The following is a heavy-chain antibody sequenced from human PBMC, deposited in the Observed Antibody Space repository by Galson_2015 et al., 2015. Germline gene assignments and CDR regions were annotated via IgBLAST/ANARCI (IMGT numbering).Heavy chain of an antibody. V-gene: IGHV3-11*03. Sequence: SLRLSCAASGFTFSDYYMSWIRQAPGKGLEWVSYISSSSSYTNYADSVKGRFTISRDNAKNSLYLQMNSLRAEDTAVYYCARGRLQYERGGAFDYWGQGTLVTVSS. CDR2: ISSSSSYT. J-gene: IGHJ4*02. CDR1: GFTFSDYY. CDR3: ARGRLQYERGGAFDY. D-gene: IGHD4-11*01.